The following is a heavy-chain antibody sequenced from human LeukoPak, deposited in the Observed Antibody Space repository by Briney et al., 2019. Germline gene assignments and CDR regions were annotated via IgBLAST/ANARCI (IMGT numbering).Heavy chain of an antibody. CDR1: GYTFTGYY. CDR3: ARDGVDSSGWLKGENWFDP. D-gene: IGHD6-19*01. CDR2: INPNSGGT. J-gene: IGHJ5*02. Sequence: GASVKVSCKASGYTFTGYYMHWVRQAPGQGLEWMGWINPNSGGTNYAQKFQGRVTMTRDTSISTAYMELSRLRSDDTAVYYCARDGVDSSGWLKGENWFDPWGQGTLVTVSS. V-gene: IGHV1-2*02.